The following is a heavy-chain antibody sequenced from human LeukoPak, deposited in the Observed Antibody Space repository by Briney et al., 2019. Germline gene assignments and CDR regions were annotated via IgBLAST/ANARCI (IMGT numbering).Heavy chain of an antibody. D-gene: IGHD3-22*01. CDR1: GFTFSSYA. J-gene: IGHJ4*02. V-gene: IGHV3-23*01. Sequence: GGSLRLSCAASGFTFSSYAMSWVRQAPGKGLEWVSGISGSGGSTYYADSVKGRFTISRDTSKNTLYLQMNSLRAEDTAVYYCARGAYYDSSGYEYWGQGTLVTVSS. CDR3: ARGAYYDSSGYEY. CDR2: ISGSGGST.